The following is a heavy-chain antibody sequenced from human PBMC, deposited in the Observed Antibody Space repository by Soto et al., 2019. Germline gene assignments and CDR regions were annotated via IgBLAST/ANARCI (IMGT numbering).Heavy chain of an antibody. V-gene: IGHV4-30-2*01. CDR2: IYHSGST. J-gene: IGHJ4*02. Sequence: QLQLQESGSGLVKPSQTLSLTCAVSGGSISSGGYSWSWIRQPPGKGLEWIGYIYHSGSTYYNPYFKSRITISIDRSKNQFSLKLRSVTAADTAVYYCAGGIAARPLGYWGQGTLVTVSS. D-gene: IGHD6-6*01. CDR3: AGGIAARPLGY. CDR1: GGSISSGGYS.